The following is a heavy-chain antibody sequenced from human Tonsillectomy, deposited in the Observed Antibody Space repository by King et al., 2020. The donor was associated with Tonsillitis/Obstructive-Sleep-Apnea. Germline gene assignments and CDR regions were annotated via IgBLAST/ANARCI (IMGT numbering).Heavy chain of an antibody. CDR2: ISSSSSYT. J-gene: IGHJ6*03. V-gene: IGHV3-11*05. CDR3: ARVPTTGTTYDYYYMDV. D-gene: IGHD1-1*01. Sequence: VQLVESGGGLVKPGGSLRLSCAASGFTFSDYYMSWIRQAPGKGLEWVSYISSSSSYTNHADSVKGRFTISRDNAKNSLYLQMNSLRAEDTAVYYCARVPTTGTTYDYYYMDVWGKGTTVTVSS. CDR1: GFTFSDYY.